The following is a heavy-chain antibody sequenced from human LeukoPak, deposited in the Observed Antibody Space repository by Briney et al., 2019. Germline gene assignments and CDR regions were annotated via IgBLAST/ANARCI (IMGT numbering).Heavy chain of an antibody. V-gene: IGHV1-8*01. CDR1: GYTFTSYD. D-gene: IGHD2-2*01. CDR3: ARDVGPVGYCSSTSCSTKYYYYMDV. CDR2: MNPNSGNT. Sequence: ASVKVSCKASGYTFTSYDINWVRQATGQGLEWMGWMNPNSGNTGYAQKFQGRVTMTRNTSISTAYMELSSLRSEDTAVYYCARDVGPVGYCSSTSCSTKYYYYMDVWGKGTTVTVSS. J-gene: IGHJ6*03.